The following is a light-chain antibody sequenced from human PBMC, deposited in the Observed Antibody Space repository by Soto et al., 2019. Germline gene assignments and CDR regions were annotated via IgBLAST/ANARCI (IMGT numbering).Light chain of an antibody. CDR1: QDITNY. Sequence: IQMTHSPLFLSASIGDRVTITCQASQDITNYLNWYQQKPWKAPKLLIYDASMLERGVPSRFSGGGSRNHFTVTITTLQLEAIATIYLTKYEGFTYSFGKGT. CDR3: TKYEGFTYS. V-gene: IGKV1-33*01. CDR2: DAS. J-gene: IGKJ2*03.